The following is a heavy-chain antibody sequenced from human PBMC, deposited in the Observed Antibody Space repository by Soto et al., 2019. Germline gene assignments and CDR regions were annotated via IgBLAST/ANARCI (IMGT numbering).Heavy chain of an antibody. J-gene: IGHJ4*02. V-gene: IGHV4-34*01. D-gene: IGHD4-17*01. CDR3: ARGYGDQLYCFDY. Sequence: PSETLSISCAVYGGFVSGYYWIGIRQPPGKGLEWIGEINHSGSTNYNPSLKSRVTISVDTSKNQFSLKLSSVTAADTAVYYCARGYGDQLYCFDYWGQGTLVTVSS. CDR1: GGFVSGYY. CDR2: INHSGST.